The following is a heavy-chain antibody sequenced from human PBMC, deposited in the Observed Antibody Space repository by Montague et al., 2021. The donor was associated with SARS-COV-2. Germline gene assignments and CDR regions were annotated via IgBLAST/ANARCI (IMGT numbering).Heavy chain of an antibody. CDR2: IYPGDSDT. CDR3: ARHRSSGWSGVGYYYYGMDV. D-gene: IGHD6-19*01. Sequence: QSGAEVKKPGESLKISCKGSGYSFTSYWIGWVRQMPGKGLEWMGIIYPGDSDTRYSPSFQGQVTISADKSISTAYLQWSSLKASDTAMYHCARHRSSGWSGVGYYYYGMDVWGQGTTVTVSS. CDR1: GYSFTSYW. V-gene: IGHV5-51*01. J-gene: IGHJ6*02.